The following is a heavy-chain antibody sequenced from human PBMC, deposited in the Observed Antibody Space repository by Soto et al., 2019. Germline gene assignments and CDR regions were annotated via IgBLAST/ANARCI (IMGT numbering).Heavy chain of an antibody. CDR2: ISAYNGNT. J-gene: IGHJ6*02. Sequence: GASVKVSCKASGYTFTSYGISWVRQAPGQGLEWMGWISAYNGNTNYAQKLQGRVTMTTDTSTSTAYMELRSLRSDDTAVYYCARDPWEQLARSYYYGMDVWGQGTTVTVSS. V-gene: IGHV1-18*01. CDR1: GYTFTSYG. CDR3: ARDPWEQLARSYYYGMDV. D-gene: IGHD1-26*01.